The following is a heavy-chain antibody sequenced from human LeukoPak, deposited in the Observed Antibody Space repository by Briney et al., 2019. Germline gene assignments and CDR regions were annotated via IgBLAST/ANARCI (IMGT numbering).Heavy chain of an antibody. Sequence: SETLSLTCTVSGGSISSGGFYWSWIRQYPGKGLEWIGYIYYSGSTYYNPSLKSRFTISVDTSQNQFSLKLSSVTAADTAMYYCARARYVNSFYAFDIWGQGTLVTVSS. CDR3: ARARYVNSFYAFDI. CDR2: IYYSGST. D-gene: IGHD3-9*01. J-gene: IGHJ3*02. V-gene: IGHV4-31*03. CDR1: GGSISSGGFY.